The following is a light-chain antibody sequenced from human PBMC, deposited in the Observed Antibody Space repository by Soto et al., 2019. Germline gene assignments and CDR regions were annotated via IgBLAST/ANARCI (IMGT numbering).Light chain of an antibody. CDR1: QSVGSNY. CDR3: QQYGSSLRT. CDR2: GSS. J-gene: IGKJ1*01. V-gene: IGKV3-20*01. Sequence: IVMTQSPGTLSLSPGERATLSCRASQSVGSNYLAWYQQNPGQAPRLLIYGSSSRATGIPDRFSGSGSGTDFTLTISRLEPEDFAVYYCQQYGSSLRTFGQGTKVEVK.